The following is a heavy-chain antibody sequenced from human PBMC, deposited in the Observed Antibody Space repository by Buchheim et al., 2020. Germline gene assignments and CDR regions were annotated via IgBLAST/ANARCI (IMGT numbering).Heavy chain of an antibody. CDR1: GFTFSSYG. CDR3: AKGLRGYALVGGFDP. CDR2: ISYDGSNK. D-gene: IGHD5/OR15-5a*01. Sequence: QVQLVESGGGVVQPGRSLRLSCAASGFTFSSYGMHWVRQAPGKGLEWVAVISYDGSNKYYADSVKGRFTISRDNSKNTLFLQMNSMRAEDTAVYYCAKGLRGYALVGGFDPWGQGTL. V-gene: IGHV3-30*18. J-gene: IGHJ5*02.